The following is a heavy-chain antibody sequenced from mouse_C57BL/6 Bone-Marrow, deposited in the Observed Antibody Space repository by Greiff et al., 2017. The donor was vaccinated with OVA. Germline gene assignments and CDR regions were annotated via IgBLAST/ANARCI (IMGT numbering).Heavy chain of an antibody. CDR3: AGDRGFITTPY. D-gene: IGHD1-1*01. CDR2: ITHSGET. CDR1: GFPITSGYY. Sequence: VQVVESGPGLVKPSQSLFLTCSITGFPITSGYYWIWIRQSPGNPLEWMGYITHSGETFYNPSLPSPISITRETSKNQFFLQLNSVTTEDTAMYYCAGDRGFITTPYWGQGTLVTVAA. V-gene: IGHV12-3*01. J-gene: IGHJ3*01.